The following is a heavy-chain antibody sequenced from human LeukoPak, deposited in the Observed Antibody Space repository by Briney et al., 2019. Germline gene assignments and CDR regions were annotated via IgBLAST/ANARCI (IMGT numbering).Heavy chain of an antibody. J-gene: IGHJ3*02. CDR3: ARDMKVGATVGAFDI. CDR1: GFTFSNYA. CDR2: ISPRSNSI. D-gene: IGHD1-26*01. Sequence: GGSLRLSCTASGFTFSNYAMTWVRQAPGKGLEWISAISPRSNSIYYSDSVRGRFTVSRDNSKNTLYLQMNSLRAEDTAVYYCARDMKVGATVGAFDIWGQGTMVTVSS. V-gene: IGHV3-23*01.